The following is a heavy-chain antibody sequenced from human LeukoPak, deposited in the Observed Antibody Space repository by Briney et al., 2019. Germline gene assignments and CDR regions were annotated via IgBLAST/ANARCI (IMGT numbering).Heavy chain of an antibody. J-gene: IGHJ4*02. CDR2: IYSGGST. CDR3: ARDREDDSSGFFDY. D-gene: IGHD3-22*01. Sequence: PGGSLRLSCAASGFTFSSYSMSWVRQAPGKGLEWVSVIYSGGSTYYADSVKGRFTISRDNSKNTLYLQMNSLRAEDTAVYYCARDREDDSSGFFDYWGQGTLVTVSS. V-gene: IGHV3-66*01. CDR1: GFTFSSYS.